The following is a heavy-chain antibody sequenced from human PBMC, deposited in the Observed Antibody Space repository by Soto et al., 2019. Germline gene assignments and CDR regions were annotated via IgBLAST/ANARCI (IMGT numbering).Heavy chain of an antibody. V-gene: IGHV3-30-3*01. CDR3: ASPEGDTALDY. CDR1: GFTFSSYA. D-gene: IGHD5-18*01. CDR2: ISYDGSNK. Sequence: VQLVESGGGVVQPGRSLRLSCAASGFTFSSYAMHWVRQAPGKGLEWVAVISYDGSNKYYADSVKGRFTISRDNSKNTLYLQMNSLRAEDTAVYYCASPEGDTALDYWGQGTLVTVSS. J-gene: IGHJ4*02.